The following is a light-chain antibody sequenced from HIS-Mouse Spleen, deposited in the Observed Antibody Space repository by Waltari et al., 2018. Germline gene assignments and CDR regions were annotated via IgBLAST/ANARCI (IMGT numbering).Light chain of an antibody. Sequence: SYVLTQQPSVSVAPGKTARITWGGNNIGSKSVHWYQQKPGQAPVLVVYDDSDRPSGIPERFSGSNSGNTATLTISRVEAGDEADYYCQVWDSSSDHYVFGTGTKVTVL. CDR3: QVWDSSSDHYV. V-gene: IGLV3-21*03. J-gene: IGLJ1*01. CDR2: DDS. CDR1: NIGSKS.